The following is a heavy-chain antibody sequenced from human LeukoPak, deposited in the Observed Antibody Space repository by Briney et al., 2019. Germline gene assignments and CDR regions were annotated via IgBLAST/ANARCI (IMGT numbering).Heavy chain of an antibody. Sequence: SETLSLTCTVSGGSISSYYWSWIRQPPGKGLEWIGYIYYSGSTNYNPSLKRRVTISVDTSKNQFSLKLSSVTAADTAVYYCARVSLSMVRGARWFDPWGQGTLVTVSS. CDR1: GGSISSYY. D-gene: IGHD3-10*01. J-gene: IGHJ5*02. CDR2: IYYSGST. CDR3: ARVSLSMVRGARWFDP. V-gene: IGHV4-59*01.